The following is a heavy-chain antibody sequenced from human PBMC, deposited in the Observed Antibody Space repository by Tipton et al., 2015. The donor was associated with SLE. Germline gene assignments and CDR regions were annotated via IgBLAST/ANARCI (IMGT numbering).Heavy chain of an antibody. V-gene: IGHV3-23*01. CDR2: ISGSGGSI. CDR3: AKEPAWLVRFYFDY. CDR1: GFTVNSHY. D-gene: IGHD6-19*01. J-gene: IGHJ4*02. Sequence: SLRLSCAASGFTVNSHYLSWVRQAPGKGLEWVSAISGSGGSIYYADSVKGRFTISRDNSKNTLYLQMNSLRAEDTAVYYCAKEPAWLVRFYFDYWGQGTLVTVSS.